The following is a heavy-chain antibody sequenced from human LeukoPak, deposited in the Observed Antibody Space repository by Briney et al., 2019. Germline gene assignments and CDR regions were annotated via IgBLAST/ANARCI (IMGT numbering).Heavy chain of an antibody. J-gene: IGHJ5*02. CDR1: GGSIGSYY. CDR3: ARQHYLGELSLPWFDP. V-gene: IGHV4-59*08. D-gene: IGHD3-16*02. Sequence: SETLSLTRTVSGGSIGSYYWNWIRQPPGKGLECIGYVYYSGTTNYNPSLKSRVTISVDTSKNQFSPKMSSVPATDTAMYYCARQHYLGELSLPWFDPWGQGTLVTVSS. CDR2: VYYSGTT.